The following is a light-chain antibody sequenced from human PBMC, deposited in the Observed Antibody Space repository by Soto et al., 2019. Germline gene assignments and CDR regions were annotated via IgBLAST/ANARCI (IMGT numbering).Light chain of an antibody. V-gene: IGKV3-20*01. CDR2: NAF. CDR3: HQYDNAPQT. CDR1: QSVSSSY. J-gene: IGKJ2*01. Sequence: EIVLTQSPGTLSLSPGERATLSCRASQSVSSSYLAWYQQKPGQAPRLLIYNAFNRATGIPDRFSGSGSGTDFSLTISRLEPEDFAVYYCHQYDNAPQTYGQGTKGDIK.